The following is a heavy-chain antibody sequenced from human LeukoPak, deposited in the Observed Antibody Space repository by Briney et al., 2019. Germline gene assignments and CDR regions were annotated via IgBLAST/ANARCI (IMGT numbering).Heavy chain of an antibody. CDR1: GFTFSSYW. J-gene: IGHJ4*02. V-gene: IGHV3-74*01. D-gene: IGHD1-14*01. CDR2: IKSDGSST. Sequence: GGSLRLSCAASGFTFSSYWMHWVRQAPGKGLVWVSRIKSDGSSTSYAGSVKGRFTISRDNAKNTLYLQMNSLRGADTAVYYCAGHPDHRRYPRFDYWGQGTLVPVSS. CDR3: AGHPDHRRYPRFDY.